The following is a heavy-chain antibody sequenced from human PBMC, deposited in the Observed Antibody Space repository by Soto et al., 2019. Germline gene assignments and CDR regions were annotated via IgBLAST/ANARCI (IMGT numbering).Heavy chain of an antibody. CDR1: GVIFENFG. V-gene: IGHV3-23*01. CDR3: AKNQGVELVPLATVDWFDP. Sequence: GGSLRLSCAASGVIFENFGMSWVRQAPGKGLEWISSISGSGFKKYYADSVKGRFTISRDNSKSTVYLELNNLSAEDTAVYHCAKNQGVELVPLATVDWFDPWGQGSVVTVSS. CDR2: ISGSGFKK. D-gene: IGHD1-26*01. J-gene: IGHJ5*02.